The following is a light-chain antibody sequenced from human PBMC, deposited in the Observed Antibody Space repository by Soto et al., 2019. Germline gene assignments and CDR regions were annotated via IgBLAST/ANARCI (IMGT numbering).Light chain of an antibody. V-gene: IGLV2-14*01. CDR1: SNDVGGYNY. CDR3: SSYTSSNTFV. J-gene: IGLJ1*01. Sequence: QSALTQPASVSGSLGQSITISCTGTSNDVGGYNYVSWYQQHPGKAPKLMTSEFSNRPSGFSNRFSGSKSGNTASLTISGLQADDEADYYCSSYTSSNTFVFGSGTKVTVL. CDR2: EFS.